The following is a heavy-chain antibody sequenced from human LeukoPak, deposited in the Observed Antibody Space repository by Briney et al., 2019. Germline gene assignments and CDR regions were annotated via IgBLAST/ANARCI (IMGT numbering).Heavy chain of an antibody. Sequence: GGSLRLSCAASGFTFSSYGMHWVRQAPGKGLEWVAFIRYDGSNKYYANSVKGRFTISRDNSKNTLYLQMNSLRAEDTAVYYCAKGGVLYSSSSDWFDPWGQGTLVTVSS. J-gene: IGHJ5*02. CDR2: IRYDGSNK. D-gene: IGHD6-6*01. CDR3: AKGGVLYSSSSDWFDP. V-gene: IGHV3-30*02. CDR1: GFTFSSYG.